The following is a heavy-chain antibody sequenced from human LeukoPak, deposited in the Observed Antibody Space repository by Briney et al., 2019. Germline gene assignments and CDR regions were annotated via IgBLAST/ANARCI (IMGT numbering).Heavy chain of an antibody. V-gene: IGHV3-7*04. CDR3: ARGRESNWYPYLDA. D-gene: IGHD6-13*01. J-gene: IGHJ4*02. CDR1: GFTFTNYL. Sequence: PGGSLRLSCVTSGFTFTNYLMSWVRQAPGKGLEWVANIKEDGSTKWYVDSVRGRFTISRDNAKNSLYLQMNSLRAEDTAVYYCARGRESNWYPYLDAWGQGTLVTVSP. CDR2: IKEDGSTK.